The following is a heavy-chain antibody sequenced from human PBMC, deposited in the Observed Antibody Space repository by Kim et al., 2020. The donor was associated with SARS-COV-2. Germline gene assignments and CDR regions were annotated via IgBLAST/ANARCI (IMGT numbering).Heavy chain of an antibody. CDR2: ISWNRGSI. CDR1: GFTFDDYA. CDR3: AKDMSSSVWTGFDP. V-gene: IGHV3-9*01. D-gene: IGHD3-16*01. Sequence: GGSLRLSCAASGFTFDDYAMHWVRQAPGKGLEWVSGISWNRGSIGYADSVKGRFTISRDNAKNSLYLQMNSLRAEDTALYYCAKDMSSSVWTGFDPWGQRTLVTVSS. J-gene: IGHJ5*02.